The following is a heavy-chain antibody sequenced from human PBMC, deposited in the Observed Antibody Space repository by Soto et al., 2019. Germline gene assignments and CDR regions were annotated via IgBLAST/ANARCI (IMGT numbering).Heavy chain of an antibody. CDR1: GFTFCAYW. J-gene: IGHJ5*01. CDR2: INRDGSYT. D-gene: IGHD4-17*01. Sequence: EVQLVESGGGLVQPGGSLRLSCAASGFTFCAYWIHWVRQVPGKGLVWVARINRDGSYTSDADSVRSRFTISRDNSKSKDYLQVISLTAEDTPVDYSAKEGEDGEYPGENWYDSWGQGSPVTVSS. V-gene: IGHV3-74*01. CDR3: AKEGEDGEYPGENWYDS.